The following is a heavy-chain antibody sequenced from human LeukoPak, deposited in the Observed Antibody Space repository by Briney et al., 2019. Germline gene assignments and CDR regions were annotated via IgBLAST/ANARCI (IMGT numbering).Heavy chain of an antibody. D-gene: IGHD6-19*01. V-gene: IGHV3-23*01. J-gene: IGHJ3*02. CDR1: GFTFSSFA. CDR2: FDGNGPNT. Sequence: GGSLRLSCAASGFTFSSFAMTWVRQAPGKGLEWVSGFDGNGPNTYYADSVKGRWTISRDNSKNTLFLEMNSLRAEDTAVYYCAKALTSGWYLDAFNIWGQGTMVTVSS. CDR3: AKALTSGWYLDAFNI.